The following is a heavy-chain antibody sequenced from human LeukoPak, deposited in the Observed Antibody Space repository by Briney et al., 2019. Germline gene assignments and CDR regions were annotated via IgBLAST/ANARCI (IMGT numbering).Heavy chain of an antibody. D-gene: IGHD3-22*01. CDR1: GITLSNYG. Sequence: GGSLRLSCAVSGITLSNYGMSWVRQAPGKGLEWDAGISDSGGSTNYADSVKGRFTISRDNPKNTLYLQMNSLRAEDTAVYFCAKRGVVIRVILVGFHKEAYYFDSWGQGALVTVSS. CDR2: ISDSGGST. CDR3: AKRGVVIRVILVGFHKEAYYFDS. V-gene: IGHV3-23*01. J-gene: IGHJ4*02.